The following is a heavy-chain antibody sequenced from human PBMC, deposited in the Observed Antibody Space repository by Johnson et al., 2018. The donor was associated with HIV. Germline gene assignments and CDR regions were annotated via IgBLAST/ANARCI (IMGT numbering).Heavy chain of an antibody. CDR2: IGTAGDT. CDR1: GFTFSSYD. CDR3: ARDRGVGGSSGAFDI. Sequence: VQLVESGGGVVRPGGSLRLSCAASGFTFSSYDMHWVRQATGKGLEWVSAIGTAGDTYYPGSVKGRFTISRENAKNSLYLQMNSLRAGDTAVYYCARDRGVGGSSGAFDIWGQGTMVTVSS. D-gene: IGHD1-26*01. V-gene: IGHV3-13*01. J-gene: IGHJ3*02.